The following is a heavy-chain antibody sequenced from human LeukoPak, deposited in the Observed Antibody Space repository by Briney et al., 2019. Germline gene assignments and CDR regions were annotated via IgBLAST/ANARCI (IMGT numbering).Heavy chain of an antibody. CDR1: GGSINTYC. CDR3: AREGGPYRPLDY. V-gene: IGHV4-59*01. Sequence: SETLSLTCTVSGGSINTYCWSWIRQAPGKGLEWIGYIYHSGNTKYNPSLKSRVTISVDTAKNQLSLQLTSVTAADTAVYYCAREGGPYRPLDYSGQGTLVTVSS. CDR2: IYHSGNT. J-gene: IGHJ4*02.